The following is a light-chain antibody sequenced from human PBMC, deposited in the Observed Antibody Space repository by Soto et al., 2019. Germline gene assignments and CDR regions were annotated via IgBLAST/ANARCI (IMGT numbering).Light chain of an antibody. J-gene: IGKJ1*01. Sequence: EVVLTQSPGTLSLSPGERATLSCRASQSFTNSYLAWYQQKPGQAPRLLIYGASSRATGISDRFSGSAPGTDFTLTISRLEPEDFAVYYCQQYGVSPRTFGQGTKV. V-gene: IGKV3-20*01. CDR2: GAS. CDR3: QQYGVSPRT. CDR1: QSFTNSY.